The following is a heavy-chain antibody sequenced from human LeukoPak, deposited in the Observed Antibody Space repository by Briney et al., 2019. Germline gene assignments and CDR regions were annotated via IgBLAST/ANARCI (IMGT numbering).Heavy chain of an antibody. D-gene: IGHD3-22*01. V-gene: IGHV4-61*01. J-gene: IGHJ4*02. CDR3: ARPPHYYATSGYSV. Sequence: SETLSLTCTVSGYSISSGYYWSWLRQPPGKRLEWIGYVSNIETTNYNPSLKSRVTISVDTSKNQFSLRLNSVTAADTAVYYCARPPHYYATSGYSVWGQGTLVTVSS. CDR1: GYSISSGYY. CDR2: VSNIETT.